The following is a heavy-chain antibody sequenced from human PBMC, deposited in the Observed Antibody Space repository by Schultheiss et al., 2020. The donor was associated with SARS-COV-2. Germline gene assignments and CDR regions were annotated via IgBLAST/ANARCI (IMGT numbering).Heavy chain of an antibody. J-gene: IGHJ3*02. D-gene: IGHD1-26*01. CDR1: GGSFSGYY. CDR3: ARDDRGGWEPSSAAFDI. V-gene: IGHV4-34*01. Sequence: SETLSLTCAVYGGSFSGYYWSWIRQPPEKGLEWIGEINHSGSTNYNPSLKGRVTISVDTSKNQFSLKLSSVTAADTAVYYCARDDRGGWEPSSAAFDIWGQGTMVTVSS. CDR2: INHSGST.